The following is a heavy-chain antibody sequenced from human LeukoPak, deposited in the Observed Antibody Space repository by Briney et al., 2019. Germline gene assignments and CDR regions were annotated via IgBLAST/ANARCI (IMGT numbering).Heavy chain of an antibody. V-gene: IGHV4-34*01. J-gene: IGHJ4*02. D-gene: IGHD1-26*01. CDR1: GGSFSGYY. CDR3: ATSGSYARGGNDY. CDR2: INHSGST. Sequence: PSETLSLTCAAYGGSFSGYYWSWIRQPPGKGLEWIGEINHSGSTNYNPSLKSRVTISVDTSKNQFSLKLSSVTAADTAVYYCATSGSYARGGNDYWGQGTLVTVSS.